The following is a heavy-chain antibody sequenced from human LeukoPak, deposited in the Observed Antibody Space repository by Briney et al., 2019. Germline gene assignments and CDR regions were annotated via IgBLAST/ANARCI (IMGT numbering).Heavy chain of an antibody. D-gene: IGHD2/OR15-2a*01. CDR2: INHSGST. Sequence: SETLSLTCAGYGGSFSGYYWSWIRQPPGKGLEWIGEINHSGSTNYNPSLKSRVTISVDTSKNEFSLKLSSVTAADTAVYYCASRIPGYYMDVWGKGTTVTVSS. CDR1: GGSFSGYY. CDR3: ASRIPGYYMDV. V-gene: IGHV4-34*01. J-gene: IGHJ6*03.